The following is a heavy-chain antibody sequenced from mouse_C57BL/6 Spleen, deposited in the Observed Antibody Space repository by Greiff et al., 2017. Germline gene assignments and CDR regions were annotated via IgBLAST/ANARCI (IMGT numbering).Heavy chain of an antibody. J-gene: IGHJ2*01. Sequence: QVQLQQPGAELVRPGTSVKLSCKASGYTFTSYWMHWVKQRPGQGLEWIGVIDPSDSYTNYNQKFKGKATLTVDTSSSTAYMQLSSLTSEDSAVYYCAREDGNRGYFDYWGQGTTLTVSS. V-gene: IGHV1-59*01. D-gene: IGHD2-1*01. CDR3: AREDGNRGYFDY. CDR1: GYTFTSYW. CDR2: IDPSDSYT.